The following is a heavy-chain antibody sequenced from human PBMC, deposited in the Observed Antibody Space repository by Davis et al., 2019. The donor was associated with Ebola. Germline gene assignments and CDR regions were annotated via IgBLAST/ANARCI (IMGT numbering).Heavy chain of an antibody. J-gene: IGHJ6*03. D-gene: IGHD6-19*01. CDR1: GFTFSSYA. V-gene: IGHV3-23*01. CDR2: ISGSGGST. CDR3: AKDLGRGLQWLPSDYMDV. Sequence: PGGSLRLSCAASGFTFSSYAMSWVRQAPGKGLEWVSAISGSGGSTYYADSVKGRFTISRDNSKNTLYLQMNSLRAEDTAVYYCAKDLGRGLQWLPSDYMDVWGKGTTVTVSS.